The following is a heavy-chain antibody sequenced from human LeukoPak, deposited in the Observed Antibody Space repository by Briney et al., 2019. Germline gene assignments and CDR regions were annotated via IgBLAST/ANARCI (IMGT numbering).Heavy chain of an antibody. Sequence: GGSLRLSCAASGFIFSHYYMSWIRQAPGKGLEWVAYITGSGSYTSYAASVKGRFTISRDNAKNSLYLQMNSLRAEDTAVYYCVRDITANGFDPWGQGTLVTVSS. CDR2: ITGSGSYT. D-gene: IGHD3-10*01. CDR1: GFIFSHYY. CDR3: VRDITANGFDP. J-gene: IGHJ5*02. V-gene: IGHV3-11*05.